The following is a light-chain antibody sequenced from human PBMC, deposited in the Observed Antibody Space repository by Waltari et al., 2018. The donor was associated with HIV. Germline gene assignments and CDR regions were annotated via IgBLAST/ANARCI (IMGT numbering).Light chain of an antibody. CDR1: DCNIGNNF. Sequence: QSTLTQPPSVSAAAGQDVTISCSGSDCNIGNNFVSWYQQLAGEAPKVVIFENKKRPSGIPDRFSGSRSGTSATLAITGLQPGDEADYYCGTWDSSLSIGVFGGGTRVTVL. CDR3: GTWDSSLSIGV. CDR2: ENK. V-gene: IGLV1-51*01. J-gene: IGLJ2*01.